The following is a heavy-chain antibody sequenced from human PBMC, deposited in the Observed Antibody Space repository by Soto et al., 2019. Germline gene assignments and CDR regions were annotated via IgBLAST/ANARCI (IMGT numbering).Heavy chain of an antibody. CDR2: ISWNSGSI. D-gene: IGHD2-2*01. V-gene: IGHV3-9*01. J-gene: IGHJ4*02. CDR1: GFTFDDYA. Sequence: EVQLVESGGGLVQPGRSLRLSCAASGFTFDDYAMHWVRQAPGKGLGWVSGISWNSGSIGYADSVKGRLTISRDNAKNSLYLHMNSRRAEDTALYNCAKGGQLLTEGGGYWGQGTLVTVSS. CDR3: AKGGQLLTEGGGY.